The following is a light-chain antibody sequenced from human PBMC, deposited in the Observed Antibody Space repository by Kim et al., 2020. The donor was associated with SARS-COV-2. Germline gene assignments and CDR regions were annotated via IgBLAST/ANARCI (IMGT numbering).Light chain of an antibody. CDR3: QVWDSSSDHPWV. V-gene: IGLV3-21*04. Sequence: SYELTQPPSVSVAPGQTATITCGGNNIGSKSVHWYQQKPSQAPILVIYYGSDRPSGIPERFSGSNSGNTATLTITSVEAGDEADYYCQVWDSSSDHPWVFGGGTRRTVL. J-gene: IGLJ3*02. CDR2: YGS. CDR1: NIGSKS.